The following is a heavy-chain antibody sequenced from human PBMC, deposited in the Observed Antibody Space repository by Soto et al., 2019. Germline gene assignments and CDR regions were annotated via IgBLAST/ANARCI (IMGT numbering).Heavy chain of an antibody. Sequence: PGGSLRLSCAASGFTFSDYYMSWIRQAPGKRLEWVSYISSSSSYTNYADSVKGRFTISRDNAKNSLYLQMNSLRAEDTAVYYCARDKDIAARPDYYYYYGMDVWGQGTTVTVSS. D-gene: IGHD6-6*01. CDR3: ARDKDIAARPDYYYYYGMDV. CDR2: ISSSSSYT. V-gene: IGHV3-11*06. J-gene: IGHJ6*02. CDR1: GFTFSDYY.